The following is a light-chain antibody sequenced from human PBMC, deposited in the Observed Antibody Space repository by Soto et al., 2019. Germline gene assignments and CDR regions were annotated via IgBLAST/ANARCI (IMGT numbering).Light chain of an antibody. J-gene: IGLJ1*01. CDR3: AGWDDSLHGLL. CDR2: RNN. V-gene: IGLV1-47*01. CDR1: SSNIGTNY. Sequence: QSVLTQPPSASGTPGQRVTISCSGGSSNIGTNYVYWYQQFPGTAPKLLIYRNNLRPSGVPDRFSASKSGTSASLAISGLRSEDEADYFCAGWDDSLHGLLFGAGTKLNVL.